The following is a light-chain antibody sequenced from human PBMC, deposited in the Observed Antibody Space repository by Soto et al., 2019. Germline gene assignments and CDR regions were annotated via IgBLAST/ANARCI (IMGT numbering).Light chain of an antibody. V-gene: IGLV1-51*01. J-gene: IGLJ2*01. CDR2: DNN. CDR1: SSNIGNND. Sequence: QSVLTQPPSVSAAPGQKVTISCSGSSSNIGNNDVSWYQQLPGTAPKLLIYDNNKRPSGIPDRFSGSKSGTSATLGITGLQTGDEADYYCGTWDSSLSAGVFGGGTKVTVL. CDR3: GTWDSSLSAGV.